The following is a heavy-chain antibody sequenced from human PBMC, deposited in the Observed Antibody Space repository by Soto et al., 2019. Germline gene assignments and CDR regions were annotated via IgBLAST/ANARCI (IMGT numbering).Heavy chain of an antibody. Sequence: SVKVSCKASGGTFSSYAISWVRQAPGQGLEWMGGIIPIFGTANYAQKFQGRVTITADKSTSTAYMEPSSLRSEDTAVYYCARAAYSSSWYALHYYYYYGMDVWGQGTTVTVSS. D-gene: IGHD6-13*01. CDR1: GGTFSSYA. CDR2: IIPIFGTA. J-gene: IGHJ6*02. CDR3: ARAAYSSSWYALHYYYYYGMDV. V-gene: IGHV1-69*06.